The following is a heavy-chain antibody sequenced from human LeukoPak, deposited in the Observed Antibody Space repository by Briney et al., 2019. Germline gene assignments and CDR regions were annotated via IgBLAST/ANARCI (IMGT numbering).Heavy chain of an antibody. CDR2: INHSGST. V-gene: IGHV4-34*01. CDR1: GGSFSGYY. Sequence: SETLSLTCAVYGGSFSGYYWSWIRQPPGKGLEWIGEINHSGSTNYNPSLKGRVTISVDTSKNQFSLKLSSVTAADTAVYYCARRGYCTNGVCPFDYWGQGTLVTVSS. J-gene: IGHJ4*02. D-gene: IGHD2-8*01. CDR3: ARRGYCTNGVCPFDY.